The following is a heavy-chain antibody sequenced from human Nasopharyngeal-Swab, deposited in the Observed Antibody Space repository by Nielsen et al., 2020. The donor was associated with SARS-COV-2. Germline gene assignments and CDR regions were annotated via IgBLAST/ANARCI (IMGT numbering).Heavy chain of an antibody. CDR2: ISSSSSDI. D-gene: IGHD3-16*02. Sequence: GESLKISCVDSGFRDYSMNWVRQAPGKGLEWVSSISSSSSDIYYADSVKGRFTISRDNSKNTLYLQMNSLRAEDTAVYYCARDPMITFGGVIVADYYYYGMDVWGQGTTVTVSS. CDR1: GFRDYS. CDR3: ARDPMITFGGVIVADYYYYGMDV. J-gene: IGHJ6*02. V-gene: IGHV3-21*01.